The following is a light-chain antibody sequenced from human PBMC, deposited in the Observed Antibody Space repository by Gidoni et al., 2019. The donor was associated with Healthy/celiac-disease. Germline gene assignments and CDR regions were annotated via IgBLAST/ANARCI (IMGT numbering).Light chain of an antibody. CDR3: QQYYRLP. V-gene: IGKV4-1*01. J-gene: IGKJ2*01. CDR2: WAS. Sequence: DIVMTQSPDSLAVSLGERATINCKSSQSVLYSSNNKNYLAWYQQKPGQPPKLLIYWASTRESGVPDRFSGSGSGTDFTLTISSLQAEDVAVYYCQQYYRLPFGQGTKLEIK. CDR1: QSVLYSSNNKNY.